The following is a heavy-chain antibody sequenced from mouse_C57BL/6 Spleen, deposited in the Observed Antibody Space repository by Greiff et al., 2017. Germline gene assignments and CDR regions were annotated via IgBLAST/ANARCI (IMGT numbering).Heavy chain of an antibody. Sequence: QVQLQQPGAELVRPGTSVKLSCKASGYTFTSYWMPWVKQRPGQGLEWIGVIDPSDSYTNYNQKFKGKATLTVDTSSSTAYMQLSSLTSEDSAVYYGARRDGSRYVYFDYWGQGTTLTVSS. D-gene: IGHD1-1*01. J-gene: IGHJ2*01. V-gene: IGHV1-59*01. CDR1: GYTFTSYW. CDR3: ARRDGSRYVYFDY. CDR2: IDPSDSYT.